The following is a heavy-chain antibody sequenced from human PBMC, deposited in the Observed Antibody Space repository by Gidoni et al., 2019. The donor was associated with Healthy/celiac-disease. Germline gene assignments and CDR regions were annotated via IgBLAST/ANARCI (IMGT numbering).Heavy chain of an antibody. V-gene: IGHV3-21*01. CDR2: ISSSSSYI. Sequence: RLSCAASGFTFSSYSMNWVRQAPGKGLEWVSSISSSSSYIYYADSVKGRFTISRDNAKNSLYLQMNSLRAEDTAVYYCARSRIAAAGINWFDPWGQGTLVTVSS. D-gene: IGHD6-13*01. CDR3: ARSRIAAAGINWFDP. CDR1: GFTFSSYS. J-gene: IGHJ5*02.